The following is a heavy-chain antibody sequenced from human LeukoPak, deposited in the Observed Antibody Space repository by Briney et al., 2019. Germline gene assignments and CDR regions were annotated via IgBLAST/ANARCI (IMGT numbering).Heavy chain of an antibody. Sequence: SSETLSLTCTVSGGSISSSSYYWGWIRQPPGKGLEWIGSIYYSGSTYYNSSLKSRVTISVDTPKNQFSLKLSSVTAADTAVYYCARRYQLLYFDYWGQGTLVTVSS. V-gene: IGHV4-39*01. CDR3: ARRYQLLYFDY. J-gene: IGHJ4*02. D-gene: IGHD2-2*01. CDR2: IYYSGST. CDR1: GGSISSSSYY.